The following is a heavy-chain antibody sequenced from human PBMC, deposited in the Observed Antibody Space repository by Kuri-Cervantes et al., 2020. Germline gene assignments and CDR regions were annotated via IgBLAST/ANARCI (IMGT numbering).Heavy chain of an antibody. CDR1: GYSISSGYY. J-gene: IGHJ4*02. CDR3: ARRGYADNYFDY. D-gene: IGHD1-1*01. Sequence: SETLSLTCAVSGYSISSGYYWGWIRQPPGKGLEWIGSIYHSGSTYYNPSLKSRVTISVDTSKNQFSLKLSSVTAADTAVYYCARRGYADNYFDYWGRGTLVTVSS. CDR2: IYHSGST. V-gene: IGHV4-38-2*01.